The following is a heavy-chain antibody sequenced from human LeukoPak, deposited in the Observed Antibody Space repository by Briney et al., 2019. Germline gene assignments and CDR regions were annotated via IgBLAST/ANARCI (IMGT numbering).Heavy chain of an antibody. D-gene: IGHD3-3*01. J-gene: IGHJ5*02. Sequence: SETLSLTCTVSGGSISSYYWSWIQQPPGKGLEWIGYIYYSGSTNYNPSLKSRVTISVDTSKNQFSLKLSSVTAADTAVYYCATDHSFDFWSGYHIPPFDPWGQGTLVTVSS. CDR2: IYYSGST. V-gene: IGHV4-59*12. CDR1: GGSISSYY. CDR3: ATDHSFDFWSGYHIPPFDP.